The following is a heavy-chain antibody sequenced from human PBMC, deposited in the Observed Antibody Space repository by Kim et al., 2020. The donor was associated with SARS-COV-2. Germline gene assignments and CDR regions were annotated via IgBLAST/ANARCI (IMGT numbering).Heavy chain of an antibody. D-gene: IGHD2-15*01. J-gene: IGHJ4*02. Sequence: PARKSRVTISVDTSKTQFSLKLSSVTAADTAMYYCARERGGGRRTRNFDYWGQGTLVTVSS. CDR3: ARERGGGRRTRNFDY. V-gene: IGHV4-34*01.